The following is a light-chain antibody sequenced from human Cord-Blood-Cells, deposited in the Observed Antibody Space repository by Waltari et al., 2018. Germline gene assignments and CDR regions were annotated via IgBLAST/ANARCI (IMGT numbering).Light chain of an antibody. J-gene: IGLJ3*02. CDR3: QSYDSSLSGSV. CDR2: GNS. Sequence: QSVLTPPPSVSGAPGHRVTISGTGSSSNIGAGYDVHWYQQLPGTAPKLHISGNSKLPSGFPDRFSGSKSGTSASLAITGLQAEDEADYYCQSYDSSLSGSVFGGGTKLTVL. V-gene: IGLV1-40*01. CDR1: SSNIGAGYD.